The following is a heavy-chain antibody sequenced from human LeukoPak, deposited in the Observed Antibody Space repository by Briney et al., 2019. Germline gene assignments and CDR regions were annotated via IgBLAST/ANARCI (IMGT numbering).Heavy chain of an antibody. Sequence: GGSLRLSCAASGFTLSSYEMNWVRQAPGKGLEWISYISDSGSTTYYADSVKGRFSISRDNAKNSLYLQMNSLRAEDTAVYYCARSMTTVTDAFDIWGQGTMVTVSS. J-gene: IGHJ3*02. CDR2: ISDSGSTT. CDR3: ARSMTTVTDAFDI. V-gene: IGHV3-48*03. D-gene: IGHD4-17*01. CDR1: GFTLSSYE.